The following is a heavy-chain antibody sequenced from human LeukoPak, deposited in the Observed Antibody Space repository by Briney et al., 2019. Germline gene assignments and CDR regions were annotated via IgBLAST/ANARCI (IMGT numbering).Heavy chain of an antibody. V-gene: IGHV4-38-2*01. CDR1: GYSLSRGYY. D-gene: IGHD4-17*01. CDR2: IYHSGST. CDR3: ARGPYGDCAGD. Sequence: SDTLSLTCAVSGYSLSRGYYLGWIRPPPGEGLEWIGSIYHSGSTYYNPSLKSRVTISVDTSKNQFSLKLSSVTAADTAVYYCARGPYGDCAGDWGEGTLVTVSS. J-gene: IGHJ4*02.